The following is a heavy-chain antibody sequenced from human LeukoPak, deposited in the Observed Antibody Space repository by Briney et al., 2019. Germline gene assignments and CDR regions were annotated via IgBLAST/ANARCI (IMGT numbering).Heavy chain of an antibody. Sequence: NPGGSLRLSCAASGFTFSDYYMSWIRQAPGKGLEWVSYISSSGSTIYYADSVKGRFTISRDNAKNSLYLQMSSLRAEDTAVYYCTRGGGNYQGVDNWFDPWGQGTLVTVSS. D-gene: IGHD1-7*01. J-gene: IGHJ5*02. V-gene: IGHV3-11*04. CDR3: TRGGGNYQGVDNWFDP. CDR1: GFTFSDYY. CDR2: ISSSGSTI.